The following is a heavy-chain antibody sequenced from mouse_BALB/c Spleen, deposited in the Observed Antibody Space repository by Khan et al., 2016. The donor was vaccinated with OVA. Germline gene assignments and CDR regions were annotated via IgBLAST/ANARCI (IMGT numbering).Heavy chain of an antibody. CDR2: ISSSGST. D-gene: IGHD2-3*01. J-gene: IGHJ4*01. Sequence: EVQLQESGPGLVKPSQSLSLTCTVTGYSITSDYAWNWIRQFPGNKLEWMGYISSSGSTNYNPAFKSRISITRDTSKNQFFLQLNSVTTEDTATYYCARDGSRYNYAMDYWGQGTSVTVSS. CDR1: GYSITSDYA. CDR3: ARDGSRYNYAMDY. V-gene: IGHV3-2*02.